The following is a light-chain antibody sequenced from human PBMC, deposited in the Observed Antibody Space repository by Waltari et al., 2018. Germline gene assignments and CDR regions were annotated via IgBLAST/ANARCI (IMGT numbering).Light chain of an antibody. Sequence: EIVLTQSPATLSLSPGETATLSCRASQSVGTYLAWYQQKPGQAPRLLIYDASNRATGIPARFRGSGSGTDFTVTISSLEAEDFAVYYCQQRSNWTPHTFGQGARLEIK. CDR2: DAS. J-gene: IGKJ2*01. CDR1: QSVGTY. V-gene: IGKV3-11*01. CDR3: QQRSNWTPHT.